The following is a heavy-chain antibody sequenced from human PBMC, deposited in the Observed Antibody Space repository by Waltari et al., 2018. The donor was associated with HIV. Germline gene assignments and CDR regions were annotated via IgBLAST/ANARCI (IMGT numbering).Heavy chain of an antibody. J-gene: IGHJ5*02. Sequence: QVQLQESGPGLVKPSDTLSLTCAVSGGSLSRYNWWTWVRQGPGKGMEWIGEIYHSGSTNYNPSLRSRVSMSVDKSKNQFSLRLTAGTAADTAVYYCVRVMSGDYRSSWFDPWGQGTLVTVSS. D-gene: IGHD4-17*01. CDR3: VRVMSGDYRSSWFDP. V-gene: IGHV4-4*02. CDR2: IYHSGST. CDR1: GGSLSRYNW.